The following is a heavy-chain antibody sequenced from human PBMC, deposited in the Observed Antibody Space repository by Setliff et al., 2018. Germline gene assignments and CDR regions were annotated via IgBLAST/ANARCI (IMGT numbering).Heavy chain of an antibody. CDR3: AGSPSSGAYFNPRPFYSDY. J-gene: IGHJ4*01. V-gene: IGHV4-61*09. CDR1: GASITSGGFY. D-gene: IGHD1-26*01. CDR2: ISPSGST. Sequence: PSETLSLTCSVSGASITSGGFYWTWIRQPAGKGLEWIGHISPSGSTTYNPPVKSRVTISLDTSKNQFSLKLDSVTAADTALYYCAGSPSSGAYFNPRPFYSDYWARGTLVTVSS.